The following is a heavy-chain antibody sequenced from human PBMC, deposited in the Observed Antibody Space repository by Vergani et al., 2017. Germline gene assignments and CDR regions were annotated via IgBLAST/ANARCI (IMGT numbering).Heavy chain of an antibody. V-gene: IGHV1-46*03. D-gene: IGHD3-9*01. CDR3: ARGDYGILTGYRY. J-gene: IGHJ4*02. Sequence: QVPVVQSGAEVKKSGASVKVSCKTSGYTFSNYYMHWVRQAPGQGLELMGIINPSGGHTNYAQKFQGRVTMTRDTSTSTVCMELSSLRSGDTAIYYCARGDYGILTGYRYWGQGTLVTVSA. CDR2: INPSGGHT. CDR1: GYTFSNYY.